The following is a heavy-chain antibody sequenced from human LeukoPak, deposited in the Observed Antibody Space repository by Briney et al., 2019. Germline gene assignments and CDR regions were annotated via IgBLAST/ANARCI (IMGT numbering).Heavy chain of an antibody. V-gene: IGHV3-9*01. CDR3: AREGVSYMDV. CDR2: ISWNSGSI. Sequence: PGGSLRLSCAASGFTFDDYAMHWVRQAPGKGLEWVSGISWNSGSIGYADSVKGRFTISRDNAKNSLYLQMNSLRAEDTAVYYCAREGVSYMDVWGKGTTVTISS. CDR1: GFTFDDYA. J-gene: IGHJ6*03.